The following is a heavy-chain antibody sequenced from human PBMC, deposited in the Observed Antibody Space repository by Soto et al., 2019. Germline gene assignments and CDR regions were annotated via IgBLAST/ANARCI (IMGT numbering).Heavy chain of an antibody. CDR3: ARESGDNWDYEAY. CDR1: GGSITSYR. J-gene: IGHJ4*02. V-gene: IGHV4-4*07. D-gene: IGHD1-7*01. CDR2: INTSGNT. Sequence: QVQLQESGPGLVKPLETLSLTCTVSGGSITSYRWSWIRQSAGKGLEWIGRINTSGNTHYNPSLESRATVSIDTSRNQFFLTVNSVTAADSAVYYCARESGDNWDYEAYWGQGTPVTVSS.